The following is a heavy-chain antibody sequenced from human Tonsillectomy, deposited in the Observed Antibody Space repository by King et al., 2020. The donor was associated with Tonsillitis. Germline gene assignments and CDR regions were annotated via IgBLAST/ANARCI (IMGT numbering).Heavy chain of an antibody. Sequence: QLQLQESGPGLVKPSETLSLTCTVSAGSISSSNYYWGWIRQPPGKGLEWIGSIYYSGSTYYNPSLKSRVTISVDTSKNQFSLKLSSVTAADTAVYYCAGFLAPFSSGYFRGGLWGYWGQGTLVTVSS. V-gene: IGHV4-39*01. J-gene: IGHJ4*02. CDR3: AGFLAPFSSGYFRGGLWGY. CDR2: IYYSGST. D-gene: IGHD3-22*01. CDR1: AGSISSSNYY.